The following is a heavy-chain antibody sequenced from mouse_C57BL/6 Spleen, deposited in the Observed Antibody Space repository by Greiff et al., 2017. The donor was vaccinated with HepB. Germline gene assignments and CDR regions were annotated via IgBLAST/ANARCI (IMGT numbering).Heavy chain of an antibody. Sequence: EVKVVESGEGLVKPGGSLKLSCAASGFTFSSYAMSWVRQTPEQSLEWVAYISSGGDYNYYADTVKGRFTISRDNARNTLYLQMSSLKSEDSAMYYCTREGRDSYYYDDWGQGTTLTVAS. J-gene: IGHJ2*01. CDR3: TREGRDSYYYDD. CDR1: GFTFSSYA. CDR2: ISSGGDYN. V-gene: IGHV5-9-1*02. D-gene: IGHD3-3*01.